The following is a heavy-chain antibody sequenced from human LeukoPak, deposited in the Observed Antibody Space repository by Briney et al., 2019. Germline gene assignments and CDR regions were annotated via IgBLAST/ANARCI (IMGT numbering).Heavy chain of an antibody. CDR1: GFTFSSYW. CDR3: ARDRGECTNGVCYYHDFDY. CDR2: IKQDGSEK. J-gene: IGHJ4*02. D-gene: IGHD2-8*01. V-gene: IGHV3-7*01. Sequence: GGSLRLSCTASGFTFSSYWMTWVRQAPGKGLEWVANIKQDGSEKYYVDSVKGRFTISRDNAKNSLSLHMNSLRAEDTAVYYCARDRGECTNGVCYYHDFDYWGQGTLVTVSS.